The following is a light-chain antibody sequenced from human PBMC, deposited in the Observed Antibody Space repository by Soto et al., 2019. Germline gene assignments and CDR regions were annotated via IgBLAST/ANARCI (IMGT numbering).Light chain of an antibody. V-gene: IGLV2-14*01. CDR1: SSDVGGYNY. Sequence: QSVLTQPASVSGSPGQSITISCTGTSSDVGGYNYVSWYQQHPGKAPKLMIYDVSNRPSGVSNRFSGSKSGHTASLTISGLQAEDEADYYGSSYTSSSTLVVFGGGTKVTVL. J-gene: IGLJ2*01. CDR3: SSYTSSSTLVV. CDR2: DVS.